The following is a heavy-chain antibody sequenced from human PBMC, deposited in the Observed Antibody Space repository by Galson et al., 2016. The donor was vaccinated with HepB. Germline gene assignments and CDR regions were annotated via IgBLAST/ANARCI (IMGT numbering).Heavy chain of an antibody. J-gene: IGHJ4*02. Sequence: SVKVSCKASGFIFTSSAMQWVRQARGQRLEWMGIINPSGRSTTYAQKFQGRVTMTRDTSTSTVYMELSSLRSEDTAVYYCARDWAYCNGDCYHPADYFDYWGPGTLVTVSS. CDR2: INPSGRST. V-gene: IGHV1-46*01. CDR1: GFIFTSSA. D-gene: IGHD2-21*02. CDR3: ARDWAYCNGDCYHPADYFDY.